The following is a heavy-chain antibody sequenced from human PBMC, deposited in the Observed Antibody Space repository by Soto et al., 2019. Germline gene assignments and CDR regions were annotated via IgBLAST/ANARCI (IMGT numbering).Heavy chain of an antibody. CDR1: GFTFSSSA. Sequence: PGGSLRLSCSASGFTFSSSAMHWVRQAPGKGLEYVSVIGTTGGSTFYADSVKGRFTISRDNSKNTVYLQMTSLRVEDTAMYYCVKGRPLWLIDYWGQGTLLTVSS. CDR2: IGTTGGST. V-gene: IGHV3-64D*06. CDR3: VKGRPLWLIDY. J-gene: IGHJ4*02. D-gene: IGHD3-10*01.